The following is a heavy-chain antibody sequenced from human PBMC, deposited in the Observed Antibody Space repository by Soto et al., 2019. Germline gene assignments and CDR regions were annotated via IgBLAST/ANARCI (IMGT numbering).Heavy chain of an antibody. J-gene: IGHJ4*02. V-gene: IGHV1-2*04. CDR3: ARAPGRDSSGWFYYFDY. CDR2: INPNSGGT. CDR1: GYTFTGYY. D-gene: IGHD6-19*01. Sequence: QVQLVQSGAEVKKPGASVKVSCKASGYTFTGYYMHWVRQAPGQGLEWMGWINPNSGGTNYAQKFQGWVTMTRDTSISTAYMELSRLRSDDTAVYYCARAPGRDSSGWFYYFDYWGQGTLVTVSS.